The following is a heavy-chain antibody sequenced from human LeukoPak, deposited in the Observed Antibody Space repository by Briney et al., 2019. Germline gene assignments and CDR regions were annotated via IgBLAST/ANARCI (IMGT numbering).Heavy chain of an antibody. D-gene: IGHD2-2*02. J-gene: IGHJ4*02. Sequence: PGGPLRLSCAASGFTVNSKYMSWVRQAPGTGLEWVSVVYSGGQTYYADSVKGRFTISRDISKKTLYLQMNSLRADDTAVYYCAKDRGVLVVVPAAIQGGSDYWGQGTLVTVSS. CDR3: AKDRGVLVVVPAAIQGGSDY. V-gene: IGHV3-53*01. CDR2: VYSGGQT. CDR1: GFTVNSKY.